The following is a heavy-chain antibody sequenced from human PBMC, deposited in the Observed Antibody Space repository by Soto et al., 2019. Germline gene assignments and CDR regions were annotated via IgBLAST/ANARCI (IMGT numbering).Heavy chain of an antibody. D-gene: IGHD3-10*01. CDR2: IYYSGST. V-gene: IGHV4-31*03. Sequence: QVQLQESGPGLVKPSQTLSLTCTVSGGSISSGGYYWSWIRQHPGKGLEWIGYIYYSGSTYYNPSLKSRVTISVDTSKNQFSLKLSSVTAADTAVYYCARDGNYYGSGSYPLFDYWGQGTLVTVSS. CDR3: ARDGNYYGSGSYPLFDY. CDR1: GGSISSGGYY. J-gene: IGHJ4*02.